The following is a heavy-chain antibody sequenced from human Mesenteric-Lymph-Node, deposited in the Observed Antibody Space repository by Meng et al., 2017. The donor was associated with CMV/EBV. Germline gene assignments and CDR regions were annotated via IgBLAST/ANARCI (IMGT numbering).Heavy chain of an antibody. D-gene: IGHD3-22*01. Sequence: ASVQVSCKASGYTFTSYDINWVRQATGQGLEWMGWMNPNSGNTGYAQKFQGRVTMTRNTSISTAYKELSSLRSEDTAVYYCARGNRITMIVDPWGQGTLVTVSS. CDR2: MNPNSGNT. CDR1: GYTFTSYD. CDR3: ARGNRITMIVDP. V-gene: IGHV1-8*01. J-gene: IGHJ5*02.